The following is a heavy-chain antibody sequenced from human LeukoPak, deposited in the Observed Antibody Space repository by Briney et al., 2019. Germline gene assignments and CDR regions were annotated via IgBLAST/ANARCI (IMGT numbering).Heavy chain of an antibody. CDR2: INWNGGST. J-gene: IGHJ3*02. D-gene: IGHD3-22*01. CDR1: GFTFDDYG. V-gene: IGHV3-20*04. Sequence: GGSLRLSCAASGFTFDDYGMSWVRQAPGKGLEWVSGINWNGGSTGYADSVKGRFTISRDNAKNSLYLQMNSLRAADTAVYYRARATYYSNNSGYTYAFDIWGRGTMVTVSS. CDR3: ARATYYSNNSGYTYAFDI.